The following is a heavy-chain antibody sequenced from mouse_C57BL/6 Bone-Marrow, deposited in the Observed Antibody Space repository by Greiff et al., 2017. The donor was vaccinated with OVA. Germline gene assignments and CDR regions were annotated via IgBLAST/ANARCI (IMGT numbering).Heavy chain of an antibody. Sequence: LPHSDAALVPPGASVKLSCKVSGYTFTDHTIHWMKQRPEQGLEWIGYIYPRDGSTKYNEKFKGKATLTADKSSSTAYMQLNSLTSEDSAVYFCARYDYGPFAYWGQGTLVTVSA. CDR1: GYTFTDHT. J-gene: IGHJ3*01. D-gene: IGHD2-4*01. V-gene: IGHV1-78*01. CDR2: IYPRDGST. CDR3: ARYDYGPFAY.